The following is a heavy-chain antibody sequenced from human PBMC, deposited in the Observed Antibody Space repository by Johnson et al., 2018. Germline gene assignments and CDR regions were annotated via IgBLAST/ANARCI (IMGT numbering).Heavy chain of an antibody. Sequence: EVQLVESGGGLVQPGGSLRLSCVASGFTFSNYDMNWVRPAKGEGLEWVSAIGTAGDTYYPGSVKGRLPISRENAKNSLYLQMNSLRAGDTDVYYCARSRRVPAASYYYYGFDVWGQGTTGTVSS. J-gene: IGHJ6*02. V-gene: IGHV3-13*01. CDR3: ARSRRVPAASYYYYGFDV. CDR1: GFTFSNYD. D-gene: IGHD2-2*01. CDR2: IGTAGDT.